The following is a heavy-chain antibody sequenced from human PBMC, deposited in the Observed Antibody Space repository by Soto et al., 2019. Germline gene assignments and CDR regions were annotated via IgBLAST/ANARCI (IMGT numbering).Heavy chain of an antibody. Sequence: SLRLSCAASGFTFSSYGMHWVRQAPGKGLEWVAVISYDGSNKYYADSVKGRFTISRDNSKNTLYLQMNSLRAEDTAVYYCAKDQKGLLWFGELFPHFDYWGQGTLVNVAS. D-gene: IGHD3-10*01. CDR3: AKDQKGLLWFGELFPHFDY. CDR2: ISYDGSNK. CDR1: GFTFSSYG. V-gene: IGHV3-30*18. J-gene: IGHJ4*02.